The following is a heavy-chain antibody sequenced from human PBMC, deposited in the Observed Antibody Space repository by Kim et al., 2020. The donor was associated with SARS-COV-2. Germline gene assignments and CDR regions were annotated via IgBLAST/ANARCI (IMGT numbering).Heavy chain of an antibody. Sequence: ASVKVSCKASGYTFTTYAFHWVRQAPGQRLEWMGWIDADNGNTKYSQKFQGRVTITRDTSASTAYMELSSLRSEDTAVYYCARNEDYWGQGTLVTVSS. J-gene: IGHJ4*02. CDR1: GYTFTTYA. CDR3: ARNEDY. CDR2: IDADNGNT. V-gene: IGHV1-3*01.